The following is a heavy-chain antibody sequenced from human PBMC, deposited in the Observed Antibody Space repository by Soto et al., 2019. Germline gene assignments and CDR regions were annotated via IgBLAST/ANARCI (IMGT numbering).Heavy chain of an antibody. CDR1: GFTFGSNW. CDR2: IKRDGSEK. J-gene: IGHJ4*02. V-gene: IGHV3-7*03. D-gene: IGHD5-12*01. Sequence: PGGSLRLSCAASGFTFGSNWMIWVRQAPGKGLEWVANIKRDGSEKYYVDSVKGRFTISRDNAKNTLYLQMNSLRADDTAVYYCASLEWESSGYADYWGQGTQVTVSS. CDR3: ASLEWESSGYADY.